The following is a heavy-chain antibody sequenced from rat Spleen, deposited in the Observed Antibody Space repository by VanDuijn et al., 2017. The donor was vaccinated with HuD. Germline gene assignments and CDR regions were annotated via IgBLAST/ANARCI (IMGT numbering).Heavy chain of an antibody. CDR1: GFTFSDYA. J-gene: IGHJ1*01. CDR3: ATDGSGVGGYFDF. V-gene: IGHV5S10*01. Sequence: EVQLVESGGKLVQPGNSLKLSCAASGFTFSDYAMAWVRQAPTKGLECVASISYDGSSTHYRDSVKGRFTISRDNAKSTLYLQMESLRSEDTATYYCATDGSGVGGYFDFWGPGTMVTVSS. CDR2: ISYDGSST. D-gene: IGHD1-1*01.